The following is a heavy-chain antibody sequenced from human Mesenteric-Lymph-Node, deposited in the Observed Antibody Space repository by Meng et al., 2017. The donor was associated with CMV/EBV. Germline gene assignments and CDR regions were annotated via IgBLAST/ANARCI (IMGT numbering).Heavy chain of an antibody. CDR3: ARDFPHDRSGYNAFDI. D-gene: IGHD3-22*01. V-gene: IGHV3-7*01. CDR1: GFTAGKYW. Sequence: GGSLRLSCAVSGFTAGKYWLSWVRQTPGKGLEWVANIIQDGSEKHYLDSVRGRFTISRDNAKDSLYLQMNSLRVEDTAVYYCARDFPHDRSGYNAFDIWGQGTEVTVSS. J-gene: IGHJ3*02. CDR2: IIQDGSEK.